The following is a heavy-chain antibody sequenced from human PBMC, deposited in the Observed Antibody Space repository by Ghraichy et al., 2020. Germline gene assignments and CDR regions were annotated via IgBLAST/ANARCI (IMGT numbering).Heavy chain of an antibody. CDR1: GGSFSGYY. D-gene: IGHD6-6*01. Sequence: SETLSLTCAVYGGSFSGYYWSWIRQPPGKGLEWIGEINHSGSTNYNPSLKSRVTISVDTSKNQFSLKLSSVTAADTAVYYCARAARPVAFDIWGQGTMVTVSS. J-gene: IGHJ3*02. CDR2: INHSGST. CDR3: ARAARPVAFDI. V-gene: IGHV4-34*01.